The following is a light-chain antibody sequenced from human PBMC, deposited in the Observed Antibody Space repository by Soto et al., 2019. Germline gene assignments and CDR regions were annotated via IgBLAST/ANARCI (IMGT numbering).Light chain of an antibody. V-gene: IGLV1-47*01. CDR3: AAWDDNLSGPYVI. Sequence: QSVLTQPPSASGTPGQRVTISCSGTSSNIGSNYVYWYQQLPGTAPKLLIYRNNQRPSGVPDRFSGSKSGTSASLAISGLRSEDEADYYCAAWDDNLSGPYVIFGGGTKVTVL. J-gene: IGLJ2*01. CDR1: SSNIGSNY. CDR2: RNN.